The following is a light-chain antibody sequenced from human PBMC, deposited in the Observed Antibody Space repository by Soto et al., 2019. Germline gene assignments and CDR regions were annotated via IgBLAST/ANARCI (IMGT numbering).Light chain of an antibody. CDR2: ENN. J-gene: IGLJ1*01. CDR3: GTWDSSLSAYV. V-gene: IGLV1-51*02. Sequence: QSVLTQPPSVSAAPGQKVTISCSGSNSNIGKNYVSWYQQVPGTAPKLLLYENNQRRSGIPDRFSGSKSGTSATLGITGLQTGDEADYYCGTWDSSLSAYVFGTGTKVTVL. CDR1: NSNIGKNY.